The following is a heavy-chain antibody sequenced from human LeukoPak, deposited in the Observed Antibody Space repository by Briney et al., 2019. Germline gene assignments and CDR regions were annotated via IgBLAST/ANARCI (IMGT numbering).Heavy chain of an antibody. CDR3: ARQETIFGFFDY. D-gene: IGHD3-3*01. J-gene: IGHJ4*02. CDR2: IYTSGST. CDR1: GFTFDDYA. Sequence: LRLSCAASGFTFDDYAMHWVRQPPGKGLEWIGYIYTSGSTNYNPSLKSRVTISVDTSKNQFSLKLSSVTAADTAVYYCARQETIFGFFDYWGQGTLVTVSS. V-gene: IGHV4-4*09.